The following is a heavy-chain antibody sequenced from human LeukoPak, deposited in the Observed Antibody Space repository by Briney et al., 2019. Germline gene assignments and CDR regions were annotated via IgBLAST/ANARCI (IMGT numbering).Heavy chain of an antibody. V-gene: IGHV3-7*01. D-gene: IGHD2-8*01. CDR3: ARDPDQIDGANFDC. CDR1: GFTFSSHW. CDR2: INQDGSKK. J-gene: IGHJ4*02. Sequence: GGSLRLSCAASGFTFSSHWMNWVRQAPGKGLEWVANINQDGSKKNYVDSVKGRFTISRDNAKNSLYLQMNSLRAEDTALYYCARDPDQIDGANFDCWGQGTLVTVSS.